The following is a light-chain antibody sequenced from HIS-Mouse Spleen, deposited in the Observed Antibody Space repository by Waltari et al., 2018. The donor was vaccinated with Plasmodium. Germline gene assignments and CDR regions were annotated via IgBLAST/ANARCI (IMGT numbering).Light chain of an antibody. V-gene: IGKV1-5*03. CDR3: QQYNSYSWT. CDR2: KAS. Sequence: DIQMTQSPSTLCASVGDRVTTTCLASQSISGWFAWYQQKPGKAPTLLIYKASRSESGVPSRFSGSGSGTEFTLTISSLQSDDFATYYCQQYNSYSWTFGPGTKVEIK. J-gene: IGKJ1*01. CDR1: QSISGW.